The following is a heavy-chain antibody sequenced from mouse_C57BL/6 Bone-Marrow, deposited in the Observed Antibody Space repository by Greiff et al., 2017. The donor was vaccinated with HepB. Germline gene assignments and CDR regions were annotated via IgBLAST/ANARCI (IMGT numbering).Heavy chain of an antibody. CDR2: INSDGGST. D-gene: IGHD1-1*01. Sequence: VQLQQSGGGLVQPGESLKLSCESNEYEFPSHDMSWVRKTPEKRLELVAAINSDGGSTYYPDTMERRFIISRDNTKKTLYLQMSSLRSEDTALYYCARRGYGSSRYWYFDVWGTGTTVTVSS. V-gene: IGHV5-2*01. CDR1: EYEFPSHD. CDR3: ARRGYGSSRYWYFDV. J-gene: IGHJ1*03.